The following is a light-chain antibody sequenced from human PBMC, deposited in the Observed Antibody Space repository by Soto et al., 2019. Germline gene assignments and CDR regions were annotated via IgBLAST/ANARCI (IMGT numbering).Light chain of an antibody. CDR1: QSVSSSY. J-gene: IGKJ1*01. CDR2: GAS. Sequence: EIVLTQSPGTLSLSPGERATLSCRASQSVSSSYLAGYQQKPGQAPRLLIFGASSRATGIPDRFSGRGSGTDFTLTISSLDPEDFAVYYCQQYGSSSWTFGQGTKVDIK. CDR3: QQYGSSSWT. V-gene: IGKV3-20*01.